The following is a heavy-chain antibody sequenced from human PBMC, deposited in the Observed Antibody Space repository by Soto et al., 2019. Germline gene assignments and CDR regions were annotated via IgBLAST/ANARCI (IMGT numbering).Heavy chain of an antibody. CDR1: GGSISSGGYY. Sequence: SETLSLTCTVSGGSISSGGYYWSWIRQHPGKGLEWIGYIYYSGSTYYNPSRKSRVTISVDTSKNQFSLKLSSVTAADTAVYYCARSGYSYGPNPLLYWGQGTLVTVS. CDR3: ARSGYSYGPNPLLY. V-gene: IGHV4-31*03. CDR2: IYYSGST. D-gene: IGHD5-18*01. J-gene: IGHJ4*02.